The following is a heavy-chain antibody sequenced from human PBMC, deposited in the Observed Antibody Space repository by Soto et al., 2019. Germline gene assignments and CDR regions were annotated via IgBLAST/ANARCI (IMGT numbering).Heavy chain of an antibody. CDR3: AGVAATPVPKSTIKAPLYYYYGMDV. Sequence: ASVKVSCKASGYTFTGYYMHWVRQAPGQGLEWMGWINPNSGGTNYAQKFQGWVTMTRDTSISTAYMELSRLRSDDTAVYSGAGVAATPVPKSTIKAPLYYYYGMDVWGQGTTVTVSS. J-gene: IGHJ6*02. CDR2: INPNSGGT. D-gene: IGHD5-12*01. V-gene: IGHV1-2*04. CDR1: GYTFTGYY.